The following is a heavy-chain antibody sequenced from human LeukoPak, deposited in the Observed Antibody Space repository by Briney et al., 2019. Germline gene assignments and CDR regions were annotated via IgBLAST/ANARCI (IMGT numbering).Heavy chain of an antibody. CDR1: GFTFSSYA. V-gene: IGHV3-23*01. J-gene: IGHJ4*02. Sequence: QPGGSLRLSCAASGFTFSSYAMSWVRQAPGKGLEWVSALSGGGGNTNYADSVKGRFTISRDNSKHTLYLQMNSLRAEDTAVYYCAKDRTGIVGATAFDYWGQGTLVTVSS. CDR2: LSGGGGNT. D-gene: IGHD1-26*01. CDR3: AKDRTGIVGATAFDY.